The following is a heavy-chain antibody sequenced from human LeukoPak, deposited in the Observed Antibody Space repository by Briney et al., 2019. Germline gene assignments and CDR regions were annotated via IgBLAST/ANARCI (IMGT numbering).Heavy chain of an antibody. CDR3: ARGGLLWSGYYEVNY. CDR2: IYYSGST. Sequence: SETLSLTCTVSGGSISSYYWSWIRQPPGKGLEWIGYIYYSGSTNYNPSLKSRVAISVDTSKNQFSLKLSSVTAADTAVYYCARGGLLWSGYYEVNYWGQGTLVTVSS. V-gene: IGHV4-59*01. J-gene: IGHJ4*02. CDR1: GGSISSYY. D-gene: IGHD3-3*01.